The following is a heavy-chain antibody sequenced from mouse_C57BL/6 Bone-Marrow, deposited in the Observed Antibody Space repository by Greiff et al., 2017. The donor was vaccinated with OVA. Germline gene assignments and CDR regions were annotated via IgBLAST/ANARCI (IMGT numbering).Heavy chain of an antibody. D-gene: IGHD2-1*01. J-gene: IGHJ1*03. CDR2: IYPGDGDT. CDR1: GYAFSSSW. CDR3: ARERGIYYGNWGYFDV. V-gene: IGHV1-82*01. Sequence: QVQLKQSGPELVKPGASVKISCKASGYAFSSSWMNWVKQRPGKGLEWIGRIYPGDGDTNYNGKFKGKATLTADKSSSTAYMQLSSLTSEDSAVYFCARERGIYYGNWGYFDVWGTGTTVTVSS.